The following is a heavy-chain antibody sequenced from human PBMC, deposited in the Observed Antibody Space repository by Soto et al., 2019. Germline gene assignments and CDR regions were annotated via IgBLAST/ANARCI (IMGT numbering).Heavy chain of an antibody. CDR1: GFTFSSYA. J-gene: IGHJ4*02. V-gene: IGHV3-64*01. Sequence: PGGSLRLSCAASGFTFSSYAMHWVRQAPGKGLEYVSAISSNGGSTYYANSVKGRFTISRDNSKNTLYLQMGSLRAEDMAVYYCARDRGGLSYFDYWGQGTLVTVSS. CDR3: ARDRGGLSYFDY. CDR2: ISSNGGST. D-gene: IGHD2-15*01.